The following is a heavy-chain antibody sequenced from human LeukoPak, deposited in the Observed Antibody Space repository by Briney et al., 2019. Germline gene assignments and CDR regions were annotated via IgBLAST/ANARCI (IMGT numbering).Heavy chain of an antibody. CDR1: GFTFSNYW. V-gene: IGHV3-74*01. CDR3: AELGITMIGGV. CDR2: INIDGTST. J-gene: IGHJ6*04. Sequence: GGSLRLSCAASGFTFSNYWMHWVRQVPGKGLVCVSRINIDGTSTSYADSVKGRFTISRDNAKNALYLQMNSLRAEDTAVYYCAELGITMIGGVWGKGTTVTISS. D-gene: IGHD3-10*02.